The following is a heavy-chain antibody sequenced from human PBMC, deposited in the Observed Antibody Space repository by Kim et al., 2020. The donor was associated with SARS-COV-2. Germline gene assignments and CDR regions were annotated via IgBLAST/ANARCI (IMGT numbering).Heavy chain of an antibody. CDR3: ARVYPLHPGYSCSGGSCERYFGH. CDR1: GISISRGGYY. V-gene: IGHV4-31*03. D-gene: IGHD2-15*01. CDR2: TSYSGTT. Sequence: SETLSLTCTVSGISISRGGYYWSWIRHHPGKGLEWLGFTSYSGTTYYNPSLKGRLTISVDTSKNHFSLKLSSVTAADTAVYYCARVYPLHPGYSCSGGSCERYFGHWGRGRLDTVSS. J-gene: IGHJ4*02.